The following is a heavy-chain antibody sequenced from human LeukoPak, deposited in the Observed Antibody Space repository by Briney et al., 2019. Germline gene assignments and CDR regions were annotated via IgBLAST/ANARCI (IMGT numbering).Heavy chain of an antibody. V-gene: IGHV1-2*02. J-gene: IGHJ4*02. D-gene: IGHD2-2*02. CDR1: GYTFTGYY. Sequence: GASVKVSCKASGYTFTGYYMHWVRQAPGQGLEWMGWINPNSGGTNYAQKFQGRVTMIRDTSISTAYMELSRLRSDDTAVYYCARDQGDSGYQLLYLLDYWGQGTLVTVSS. CDR2: INPNSGGT. CDR3: ARDQGDSGYQLLYLLDY.